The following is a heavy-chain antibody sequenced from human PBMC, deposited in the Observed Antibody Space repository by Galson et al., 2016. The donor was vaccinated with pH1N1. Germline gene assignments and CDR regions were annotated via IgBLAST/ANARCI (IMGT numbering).Heavy chain of an antibody. CDR1: GYNFITYW. V-gene: IGHV5-51*01. CDR2: IFPGDSEP. J-gene: IGHJ4*02. Sequence: QSGAEVKKPGESLKISCQGSGYNFITYWIAWVRQTPGKGLEWMGGIFPGDSEPRSSPSFQGHVTISADKSTNTAYLQWTSLKASDTAIYYCARHERSSFYGDTLAYRGQGTLVTVSS. D-gene: IGHD4-17*01. CDR3: ARHERSSFYGDTLAY.